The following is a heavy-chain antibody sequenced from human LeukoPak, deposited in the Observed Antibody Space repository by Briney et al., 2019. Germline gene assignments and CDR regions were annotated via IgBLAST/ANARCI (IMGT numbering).Heavy chain of an antibody. CDR1: GFTVSSNY. J-gene: IGHJ5*02. CDR3: AKAVDLNWFDP. D-gene: IGHD2-21*01. Sequence: GGSLRLSCAASGFTVSSNYMSWVRQAPGKGLEWVSVIYSGGSTYYADSVKGRFTISRDNSKNTLYLQMNSLRAEDTAVYYCAKAVDLNWFDPWGQGTLVTVSS. V-gene: IGHV3-66*01. CDR2: IYSGGST.